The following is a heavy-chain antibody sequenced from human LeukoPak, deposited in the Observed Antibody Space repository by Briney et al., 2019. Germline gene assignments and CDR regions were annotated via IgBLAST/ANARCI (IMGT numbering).Heavy chain of an antibody. CDR2: IYPGDSDT. D-gene: IGHD3-16*01. Sequence: GESLKISCKGSGYTVTNYWIGWVRQTPGEGLEWMGIIYPGDSDTRYNPSFQGQVTISADKSISTAYLQWSSLEASDTGIYYCARRGPSTEYFDHWGQGTLVTVSS. CDR3: ARRGPSTEYFDH. V-gene: IGHV5-51*01. CDR1: GYTVTNYW. J-gene: IGHJ4*02.